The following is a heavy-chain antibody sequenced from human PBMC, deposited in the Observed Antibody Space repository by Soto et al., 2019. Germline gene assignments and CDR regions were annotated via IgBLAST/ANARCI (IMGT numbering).Heavy chain of an antibody. CDR3: AKDVVVGATPGLGDYYYYYGMDV. D-gene: IGHD1-26*01. CDR2: ISYDGSNK. Sequence: QVQLVESGGGVVQPGRSLRLSCAASGFTFSSYGMHWVRQAPGKGLEWVAVISYDGSNKYYADSVKGRFTISRDNSKNTLSLQMNSLRAEDTAVYYCAKDVVVGATPGLGDYYYYYGMDVWGQGTTVTVSS. V-gene: IGHV3-30*18. J-gene: IGHJ6*02. CDR1: GFTFSSYG.